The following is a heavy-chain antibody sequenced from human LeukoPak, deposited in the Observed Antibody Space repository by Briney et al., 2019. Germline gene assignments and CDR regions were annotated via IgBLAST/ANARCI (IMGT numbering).Heavy chain of an antibody. V-gene: IGHV4-31*03. D-gene: IGHD3-10*01. CDR3: GRVRINGLFDY. Sequence: SETLSLTCTVSGVSISSGGYYWSWIRQHPGKGLEWVGYIYYSESTYYTPSLKSRVIISVDMSKNQFSLKLSSVTAADTALYYWGRVRINGLFDYWGEGTPVTVSS. CDR2: IYYSEST. CDR1: GVSISSGGYY. J-gene: IGHJ4*02.